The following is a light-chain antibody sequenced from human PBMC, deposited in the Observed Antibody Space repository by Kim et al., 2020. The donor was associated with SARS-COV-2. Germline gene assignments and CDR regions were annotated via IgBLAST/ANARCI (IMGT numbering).Light chain of an antibody. CDR3: HQYNSYSHT. V-gene: IGKV1-5*01. Sequence: SAAVGDRVTMTGRASQSITWWVGWYQQKPGEAPKLLIDDASSLKRGVPTRISGSGSGTEFTLTISSLQHDDFANYYWHQYNSYSHTFGQGTKLEI. CDR2: DAS. J-gene: IGKJ2*01. CDR1: QSITWW.